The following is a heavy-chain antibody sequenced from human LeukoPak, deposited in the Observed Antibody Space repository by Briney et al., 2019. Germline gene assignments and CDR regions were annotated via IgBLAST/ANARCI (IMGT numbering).Heavy chain of an antibody. D-gene: IGHD6-13*01. CDR1: GYSFTTYW. CDR2: IYPDDSDT. Sequence: GESLKISCKGSGYSFTTYWIGWVRQMPGKGLEWMGIIYPDDSDTRYSPSFQGQVTISADKSISTAYLQWSSLKASDTAMYYCARLEQHLVLRSGAFDVWGQGTLVTVSS. J-gene: IGHJ3*01. CDR3: ARLEQHLVLRSGAFDV. V-gene: IGHV5-51*01.